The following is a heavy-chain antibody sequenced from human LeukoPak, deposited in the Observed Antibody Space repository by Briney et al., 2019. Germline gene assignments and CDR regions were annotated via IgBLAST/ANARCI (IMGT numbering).Heavy chain of an antibody. Sequence: SETLSLTCTVSGGSISSGSYYWSWIRQPAGKGLEWIGRIYTSGSTNYNPSLKSRVTISVDTSKNQFSLKLSSVTAADTAVYYCARGVGSRWAARPNYYYMDVWGKGTTVTVSS. CDR3: ARGVGSRWAARPNYYYMDV. CDR2: IYTSGST. V-gene: IGHV4-61*02. CDR1: GGSISSGSYY. D-gene: IGHD6-6*01. J-gene: IGHJ6*03.